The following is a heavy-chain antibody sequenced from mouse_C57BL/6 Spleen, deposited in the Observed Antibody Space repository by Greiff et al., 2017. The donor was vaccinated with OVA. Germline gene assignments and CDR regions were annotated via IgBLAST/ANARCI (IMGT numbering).Heavy chain of an antibody. CDR1: GFTFSSYA. CDR3: AREDDNYAMYF. Sequence: DVQLVESGGGLVKPGESLKLSCAASGFTFSSYAMSWVRQTPEKRLEWVATISGGGSYTYYPDNVKGRFTISRDNAKNTLYLQMSHLKSEDTAVYYCAREDDNYAMYFWGQRTSGTVSP. CDR2: ISGGGSYT. J-gene: IGHJ4*01. V-gene: IGHV5-4*01.